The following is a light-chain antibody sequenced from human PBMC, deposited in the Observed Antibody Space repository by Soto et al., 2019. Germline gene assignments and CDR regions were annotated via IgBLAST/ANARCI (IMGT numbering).Light chain of an antibody. J-gene: IGKJ2*01. V-gene: IGKV3-20*01. CDR1: QSVSSSY. Sequence: EIVLTQSPGTPSLSPGERATLSCRASQSVSSSYLAWYQHKPGQAPRLLIYGASSRATGIPDRFSGSGSGTDFTLTISRLEPEDFAVYYCQQYGSSPHTFGQGTKLEI. CDR3: QQYGSSPHT. CDR2: GAS.